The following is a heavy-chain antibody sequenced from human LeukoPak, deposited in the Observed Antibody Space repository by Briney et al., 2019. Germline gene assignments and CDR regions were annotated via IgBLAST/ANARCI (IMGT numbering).Heavy chain of an antibody. Sequence: PGGSLRLSCAASGFTFSSYAMSWVRQAPGKGLEWVSAISGSGGSTYYADSVKGRFTISRDNSKNTLYLQMNSLRAEDTAVYYCARVHYYYDSSGLDYWGQGTLVTVSS. V-gene: IGHV3-23*01. D-gene: IGHD3-22*01. J-gene: IGHJ4*02. CDR1: GFTFSSYA. CDR3: ARVHYYYDSSGLDY. CDR2: ISGSGGST.